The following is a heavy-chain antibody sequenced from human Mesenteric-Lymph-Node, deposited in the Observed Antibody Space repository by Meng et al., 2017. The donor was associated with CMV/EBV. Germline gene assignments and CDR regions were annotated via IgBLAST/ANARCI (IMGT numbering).Heavy chain of an antibody. Sequence: SDTLSLTCAVHGWSFSGYYWNWIRQPPGKGLEWFWEINHSGSTNYNPSLKSRVTISVDTSRNQFSLKLSSVTAADTAVYYCARGSVLGYCSSTSCGTGFDPWGQGTLVTVSS. V-gene: IGHV4-34*01. CDR1: GWSFSGYY. CDR2: INHSGST. J-gene: IGHJ5*02. D-gene: IGHD2-2*01. CDR3: ARGSVLGYCSSTSCGTGFDP.